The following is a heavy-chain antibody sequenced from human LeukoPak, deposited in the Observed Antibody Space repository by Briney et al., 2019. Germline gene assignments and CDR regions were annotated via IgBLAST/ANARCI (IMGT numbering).Heavy chain of an antibody. CDR2: IYTSGST. CDR1: GGSISSYY. CDR3: AIFSSGWYLTYYFDY. V-gene: IGHV4-4*07. Sequence: SETLSLTSTVSGGSISSYYWSWIRQPAGKGLEWIGRIYTSGSTNYNPSLKSRVTMSVDTSKNQFSLKLSSVTAADSAVYYSAIFSSGWYLTYYFDYCGQGSLVTVSS. D-gene: IGHD6-19*01. J-gene: IGHJ4*02.